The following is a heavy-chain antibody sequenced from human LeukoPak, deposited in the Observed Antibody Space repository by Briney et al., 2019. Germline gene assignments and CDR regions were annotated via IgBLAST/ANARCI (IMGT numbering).Heavy chain of an antibody. CDR3: ARDYLVGAPLDS. J-gene: IGHJ4*02. Sequence: TSETLSLTCTVSAVSITNYYWAWIRQPAGKGLEWIGRMYISGSTNYNPSLKSRVSISIDKTKNQFSLKLRSVTAADTAIYYCARDYLVGAPLDSWGQGTLVTVSS. V-gene: IGHV4-4*07. CDR1: AVSITNYY. CDR2: MYISGST. D-gene: IGHD1-26*01.